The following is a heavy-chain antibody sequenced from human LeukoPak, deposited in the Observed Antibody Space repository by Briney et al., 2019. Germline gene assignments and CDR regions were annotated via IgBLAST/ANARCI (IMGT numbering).Heavy chain of an antibody. J-gene: IGHJ5*02. CDR1: GGSISSSSYY. V-gene: IGHV4-39*07. CDR2: IYYSGST. CDR3: ARRSRPRYCSSTSCYAGFGWFDP. D-gene: IGHD2-2*01. Sequence: PSETLSLTCTVSGGSISSSSYYWGWIRQPPGKGLEWSGSIYYSGSTYYNPSLKSRVTLSVDTSKNQFSLKLSSVTAADTAVYYCARRSRPRYCSSTSCYAGFGWFDPWGQGTLVTVSS.